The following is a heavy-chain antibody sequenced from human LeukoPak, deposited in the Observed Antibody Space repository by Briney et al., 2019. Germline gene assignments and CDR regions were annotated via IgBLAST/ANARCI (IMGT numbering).Heavy chain of an antibody. CDR1: GFTFSSYA. D-gene: IGHD1-26*01. Sequence: GGSLRLSCAASGFTFSSYAMHWVRQAPGKGLEWVAVVISYDGSKKYYADSVKGRFTISRDNSKNTLYLQMSSLRAEDTAVYYCARDSTDGVIPRELHPPFDYWGQGTLVTVST. V-gene: IGHV3-30-3*01. J-gene: IGHJ4*02. CDR2: VISYDGSKK. CDR3: ARDSTDGVIPRELHPPFDY.